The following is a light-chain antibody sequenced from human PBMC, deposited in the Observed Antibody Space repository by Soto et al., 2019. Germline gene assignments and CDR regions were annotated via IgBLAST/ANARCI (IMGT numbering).Light chain of an antibody. CDR3: CSFARSRIL. J-gene: IGLJ1*01. V-gene: IGLV2-23*02. CDR2: EVS. CDR1: SSDVGSYNL. Sequence: QSVLTQPASVSGSPGQSVTISCTGTSSDVGSYNLVSWYQQHPGKAPKLMIYEVSERPAGVSNRFSGSKSANTASLTISGLQAEDEADYYCCSFARSRILFGTGTKDTDL.